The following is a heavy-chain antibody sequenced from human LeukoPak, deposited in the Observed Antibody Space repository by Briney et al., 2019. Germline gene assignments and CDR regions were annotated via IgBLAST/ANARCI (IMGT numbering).Heavy chain of an antibody. D-gene: IGHD1-1*01. V-gene: IGHV4-59*13. Sequence: PSETLSLTCTVPGGSISTYYWRWIRQPPGKGLEWIGYIHYSGATSYNPSLKSRVTVSVDTSKNQLSLKLNSVTAADTAVYYCAREYSAFEIWGPGTMVTVSS. CDR3: AREYSAFEI. J-gene: IGHJ3*02. CDR1: GGSISTYY. CDR2: IHYSGAT.